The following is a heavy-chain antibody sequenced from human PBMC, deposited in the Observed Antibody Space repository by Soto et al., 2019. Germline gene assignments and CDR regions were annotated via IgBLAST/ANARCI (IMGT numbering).Heavy chain of an antibody. CDR3: AQDRVRQLAIAHYYGMDV. Sequence: PGGSLRLSCAASGFTFSSYGMHWVRQAPGKGLEWVAVISYDGSNKYYADSVKGRFTISRDNSKNTLYLQMNSLRAEDTAVYYSAQDRVRQLAIAHYYGMDVWGQGTTVTVSS. CDR2: ISYDGSNK. D-gene: IGHD6-6*01. CDR1: GFTFSSYG. J-gene: IGHJ6*02. V-gene: IGHV3-30*18.